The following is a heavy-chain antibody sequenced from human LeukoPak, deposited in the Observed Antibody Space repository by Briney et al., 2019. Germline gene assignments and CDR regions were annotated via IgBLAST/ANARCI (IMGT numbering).Heavy chain of an antibody. CDR3: AKFEHYYGSGSYYRPYYYYYYMDV. V-gene: IGHV3-23*01. D-gene: IGHD3-10*01. Sequence: GGSLRLSCAASGFTFSSYAMSWVRQAPGKGLEWVSAISGSGGSTYNADSVKGRFTISRDNPQNTLYLQMNSLRAEDTAVYYCAKFEHYYGSGSYYRPYYYYYYMDVWAKGTTVTVSS. CDR2: ISGSGGST. J-gene: IGHJ6*03. CDR1: GFTFSSYA.